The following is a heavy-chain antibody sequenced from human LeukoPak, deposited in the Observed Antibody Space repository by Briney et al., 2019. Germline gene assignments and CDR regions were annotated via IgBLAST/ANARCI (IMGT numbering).Heavy chain of an antibody. V-gene: IGHV3-21*01. CDR2: ISSSSRYI. Sequence: PGGSLRLSCAASGFTFSSYSMNWVRQAPGKGLEWVSSISSSSRYIYYADSVKGRFTISRDNPKNSLYLQMNSLRAEDTAVYYCARDRYSSSYRWFDPWGQGTLVTVSS. D-gene: IGHD6-6*01. CDR3: ARDRYSSSYRWFDP. CDR1: GFTFSSYS. J-gene: IGHJ5*02.